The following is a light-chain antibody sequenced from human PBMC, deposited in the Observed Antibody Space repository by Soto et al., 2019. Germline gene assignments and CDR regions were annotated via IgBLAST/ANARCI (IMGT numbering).Light chain of an antibody. J-gene: IGLJ2*01. V-gene: IGLV4-69*01. CDR1: SGHSSYA. Sequence: QAVVTQSPSASASLGASVKLTCTLSSGHSSYAIAWHQQQPEKGPRYLMKLNSDGSHSKGDGIPDRFSGSSSGAERYLTISSLQSEDEADYYCPTWGSGTVVFGGGTKLTVL. CDR2: LNSDGSH. CDR3: PTWGSGTVV.